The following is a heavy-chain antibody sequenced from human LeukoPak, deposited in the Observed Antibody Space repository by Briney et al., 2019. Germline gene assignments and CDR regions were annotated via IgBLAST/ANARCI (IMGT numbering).Heavy chain of an antibody. CDR1: GFTFRTYG. J-gene: IGHJ4*02. Sequence: GGSLRLSCAASGFTFRTYGMHWVRQAPGKGLEWVAVIWYDGSDKYHADSVKGRFTISRDNSKNMLYLQMNSLRAEDTAVYYCASSSGWYLSSDYWGQGTLVTVSS. CDR3: ASSSGWYLSSDY. V-gene: IGHV3-33*01. CDR2: IWYDGSDK. D-gene: IGHD6-19*01.